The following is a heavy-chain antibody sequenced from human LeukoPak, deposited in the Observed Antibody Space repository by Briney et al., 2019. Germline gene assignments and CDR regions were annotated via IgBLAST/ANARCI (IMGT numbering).Heavy chain of an antibody. D-gene: IGHD5-12*01. Sequence: PVGSLRLSCAASGFTVSSNYMSWVRQAPGKGLEWVSVIYSGGSTYYADSVKGRFTISRDNSKNTLYLQMNSLRAEDTAVYYCASDGDTLVGYDYWGQGTLVTVSS. V-gene: IGHV3-66*02. J-gene: IGHJ4*02. CDR1: GFTVSSNY. CDR3: ASDGDTLVGYDY. CDR2: IYSGGST.